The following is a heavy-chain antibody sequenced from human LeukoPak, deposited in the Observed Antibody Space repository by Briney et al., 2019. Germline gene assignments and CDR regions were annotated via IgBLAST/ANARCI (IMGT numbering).Heavy chain of an antibody. D-gene: IGHD2-21*02. CDR2: IYTSGST. Sequence: PSETLSLTCTVSGGSISSYYWSWIRQPPGKGLEWIGYIYTSGSTNYNPSLKSRVTISVDTSKNQFSLKLSSVTAADTAVYYCARRALAYCGSDCYKTPSDYYYYYMDVWGKGTTVTVSS. J-gene: IGHJ6*03. V-gene: IGHV4-4*09. CDR3: ARRALAYCGSDCYKTPSDYYYYYMDV. CDR1: GGSISSYY.